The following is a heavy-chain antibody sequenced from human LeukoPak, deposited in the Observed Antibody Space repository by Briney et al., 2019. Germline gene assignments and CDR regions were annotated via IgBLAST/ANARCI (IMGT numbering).Heavy chain of an antibody. CDR1: GFTVSSNY. CDR2: IYSGGST. V-gene: IGHV3-53*01. CDR3: AREVREDYYMDV. J-gene: IGHJ6*03. D-gene: IGHD3-10*01. Sequence: PGGSLRLSCAASGFTVSSNYMSWVRQAPEKGLEWVSVIYSGGSTYYADSVKGRFTISRDNSKNTLYLQMNSLRAEDTAVYYCAREVREDYYMDVWGKGTTVTVSS.